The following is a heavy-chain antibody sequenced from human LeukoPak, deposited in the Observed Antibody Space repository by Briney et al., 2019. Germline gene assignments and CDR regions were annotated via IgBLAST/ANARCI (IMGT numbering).Heavy chain of an antibody. CDR3: ARGSYDIMTGSEGFDY. V-gene: IGHV3-74*01. CDR1: GFTFSSYW. CDR2: INSDGSST. D-gene: IGHD3-9*01. J-gene: IGHJ4*02. Sequence: GGSLRLSCAASGFTFSSYWMHWVRQAPGKGLVWVSRINSDGSSTSYADSVKGRFTISRDNAKNTLYLQMNSLRAEDTAVYYCARGSYDIMTGSEGFDYWGQGTLVTVSS.